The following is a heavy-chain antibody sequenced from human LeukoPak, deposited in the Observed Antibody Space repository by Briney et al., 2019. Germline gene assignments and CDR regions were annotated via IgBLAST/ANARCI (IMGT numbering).Heavy chain of an antibody. CDR1: GLTFSSYA. J-gene: IGHJ4*02. V-gene: IGHV3-23*01. Sequence: PGGSLRLSCAASGLTFSSYAMSWVRQAPGKGLEWVSGLSGSGGSTYYADSVKGRFTISRDNSKNTLYLQMNSLRAEDTAVYYCAKEITRPNRAVAGLNYWGQGTLVTVSS. CDR3: AKEITRPNRAVAGLNY. CDR2: LSGSGGST. D-gene: IGHD6-19*01.